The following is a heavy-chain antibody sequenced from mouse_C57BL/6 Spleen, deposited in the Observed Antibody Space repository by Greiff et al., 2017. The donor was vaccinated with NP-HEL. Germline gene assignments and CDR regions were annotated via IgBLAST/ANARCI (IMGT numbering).Heavy chain of an antibody. Sequence: VQLQQPGAELVKPGASVKLSCKASGYTFTSYWMHWVKQRPGQGLEWIGMIHPNSGSTNYNEKFKSKATLTVDKSSSTAYMQLSSLTSEDSAVYYCARAYDYDGRVFAYWGQGTLVTVSA. CDR3: ARAYDYDGRVFAY. CDR2: IHPNSGST. J-gene: IGHJ3*01. V-gene: IGHV1-64*01. CDR1: GYTFTSYW. D-gene: IGHD2-4*01.